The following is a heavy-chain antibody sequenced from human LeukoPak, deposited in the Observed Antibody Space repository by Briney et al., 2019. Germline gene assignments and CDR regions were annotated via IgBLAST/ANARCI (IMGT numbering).Heavy chain of an antibody. V-gene: IGHV3-23*01. CDR1: GFTFSIYA. J-gene: IGHJ4*02. CDR3: AKSTSPLRFLEWLAPVYYFDY. Sequence: GGSLRLSCAASGFTFSIYAMSWVRQAPGKGLEWVSAISGSGGSTYYADSVKGRFTISRDNSKNTLYLQMNSLRAEDTAVYYCAKSTSPLRFLEWLAPVYYFDYWGQGTLVTVSS. CDR2: ISGSGGST. D-gene: IGHD3-3*01.